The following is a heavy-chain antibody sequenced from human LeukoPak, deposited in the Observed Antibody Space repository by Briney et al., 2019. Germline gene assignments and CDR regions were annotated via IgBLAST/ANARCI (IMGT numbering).Heavy chain of an antibody. CDR2: FSTSSNYI. Sequence: PGGSLRLSCAASGFIFRGYSMNWVRQAPGKGLEWVSSFSTSSNYIYYADSVKGRFTISRDNAKNSMYLHMNSLRGKAKDLNYCACLGIVGPTMVHPYGMDVWGQGTTVTVSS. J-gene: IGHJ6*02. CDR3: ACLGIVGPTMVHPYGMDV. CDR1: GFIFRGYS. D-gene: IGHD1-26*01. V-gene: IGHV3-21*01.